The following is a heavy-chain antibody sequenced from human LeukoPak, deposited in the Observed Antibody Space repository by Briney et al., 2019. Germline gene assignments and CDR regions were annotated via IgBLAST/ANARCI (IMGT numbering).Heavy chain of an antibody. CDR2: INHSGST. Sequence: IPSETLSLTCAVYGGSFSGYYWSWIRQPPGKGLEWIGEINHSGSTNYNPSLKSRVTISVDTSKSQFSLKLSSVTAADTAVYYCARGRGYSSGWYARAHAFDIWGQGTMVTVSS. CDR1: GGSFSGYY. J-gene: IGHJ3*02. V-gene: IGHV4-34*01. D-gene: IGHD6-19*01. CDR3: ARGRGYSSGWYARAHAFDI.